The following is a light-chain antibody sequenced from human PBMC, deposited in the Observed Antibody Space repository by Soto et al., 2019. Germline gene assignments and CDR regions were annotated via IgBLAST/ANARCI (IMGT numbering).Light chain of an antibody. J-gene: IGLJ2*01. Sequence: QYALTQPASVSGSPGQSITISCTGTSSDVGGYNYVSWYQQHPGKAPKLMIYDVSNRPSGVSNRFSGSKSGNTASLTISGLQAEDEAVYYCSSYTSSSTVVFGGGTKLTVL. CDR3: SSYTSSSTVV. V-gene: IGLV2-14*01. CDR2: DVS. CDR1: SSDVGGYNY.